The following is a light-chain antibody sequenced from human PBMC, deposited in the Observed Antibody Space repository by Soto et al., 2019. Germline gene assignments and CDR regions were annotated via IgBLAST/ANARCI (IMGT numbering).Light chain of an antibody. J-gene: IGKJ5*01. CDR2: GAS. Sequence: EIVMTHSPATLSVSPGERATLSCSASQSVNSNLAWYQQRPGQAPRLLIYGASTRATGIPARFSGSRSGTEFTLTISSLQSEDFAVYYCQQYNNWPPITFGQGTRLEIK. CDR3: QQYNNWPPIT. CDR1: QSVNSN. V-gene: IGKV3-15*01.